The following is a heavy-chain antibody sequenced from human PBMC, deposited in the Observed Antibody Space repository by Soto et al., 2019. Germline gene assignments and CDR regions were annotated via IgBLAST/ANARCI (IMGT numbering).Heavy chain of an antibody. CDR3: AKPAEYCTNGVCFVYYYMDV. CDR2: ISGSGGST. CDR1: GFTFSSYA. Sequence: GGSLRLSCAASGFTFSSYAMSWVRQAPGKGLEWVSAISGSGGSTYYADSVKGRFTISRDNSKNTLYLQMNSLRAEDTAVYYCAKPAEYCTNGVCFVYYYMDVWGKGTTVTVSS. D-gene: IGHD2-8*01. J-gene: IGHJ6*03. V-gene: IGHV3-23*01.